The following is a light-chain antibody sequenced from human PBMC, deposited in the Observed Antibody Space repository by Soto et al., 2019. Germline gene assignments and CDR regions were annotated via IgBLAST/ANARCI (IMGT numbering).Light chain of an antibody. V-gene: IGKV1-27*01. CDR3: QKYSSVIT. J-gene: IGKJ5*01. CDR2: AAS. Sequence: DIQMTQSPSSLSASVGDRVTITCRASQGISNFLAWYQQKPGKVPKLLISAASTLQSGVPSRFSGSGSGTDFTLTITSLQPEDGATYYFQKYSSVITFGQGTRLEIK. CDR1: QGISNF.